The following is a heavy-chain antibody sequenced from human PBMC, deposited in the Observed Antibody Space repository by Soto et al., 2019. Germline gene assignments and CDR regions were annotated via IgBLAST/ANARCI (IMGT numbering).Heavy chain of an antibody. CDR2: SIPIFDTA. CDR1: GGTFTSNA. J-gene: IGHJ2*01. V-gene: IGHV1-69*12. D-gene: IGHD6-19*01. Sequence: QVQLVQSGAEVKKPGTSVKVSCKASGGTFTSNAISWVRQAPGQGLEWMGGSIPIFDTANYAQKFQGSVTITAAESTSTAYMALRGLRTENTAVYYCAKTLGLAVTGPGRFDLWGRGTLVTVSS. CDR3: AKTLGLAVTGPGRFDL.